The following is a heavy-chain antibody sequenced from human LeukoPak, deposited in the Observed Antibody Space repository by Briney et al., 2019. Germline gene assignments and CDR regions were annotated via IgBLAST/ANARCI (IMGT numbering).Heavy chain of an antibody. V-gene: IGHV4-38-2*02. Sequence: SETLSLTCTVSGYSISSGYYWGWIRQPPGKGLVWIGTIYHSGSTYYNPSLKSRVTISVDTSKNQFSLKLSSVTAADTAVYYCARLYRATVGAFDYWGQGTLVTVSS. CDR3: ARLYRATVGAFDY. J-gene: IGHJ4*02. D-gene: IGHD1-26*01. CDR2: IYHSGST. CDR1: GYSISSGYY.